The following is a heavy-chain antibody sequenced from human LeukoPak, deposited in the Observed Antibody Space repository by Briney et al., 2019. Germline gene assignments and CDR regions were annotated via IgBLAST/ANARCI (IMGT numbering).Heavy chain of an antibody. Sequence: ESLKISCKGSGYSFATFWISWVRQTPETGLEWMGNIYPSDSETKYKPSFQGQVTISVDKSINTAYLRLSSLKASDTAMYYCARLIYFGSGRTYFFDSWGQGTLVTVSS. CDR1: GYSFATFW. CDR3: ARLIYFGSGRTYFFDS. D-gene: IGHD3-10*01. V-gene: IGHV5-51*01. CDR2: IYPSDSET. J-gene: IGHJ4*02.